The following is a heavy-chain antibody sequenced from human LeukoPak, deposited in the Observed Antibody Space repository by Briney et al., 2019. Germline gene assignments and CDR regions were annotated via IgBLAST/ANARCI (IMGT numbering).Heavy chain of an antibody. CDR3: ARGYDSDY. Sequence: GGSLRLSCAASGFTLSSYEMNWVRQAPGKGLEWVSYISRSGSNIYYADSVKGRFTISRDNGKNSLYLQMNSLRAEDTAVYYCARGYDSDYWGQGTLVTVSS. CDR1: GFTLSSYE. CDR2: ISRSGSNI. D-gene: IGHD3-22*01. J-gene: IGHJ4*02. V-gene: IGHV3-48*03.